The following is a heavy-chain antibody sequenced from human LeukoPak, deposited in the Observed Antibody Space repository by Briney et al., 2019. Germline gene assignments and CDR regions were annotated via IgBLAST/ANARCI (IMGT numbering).Heavy chain of an antibody. V-gene: IGHV1-2*02. CDR3: ARVPGIVGAHDY. CDR2: INPNSGGT. Sequence: ASVKVSCKASGYTFTGYYMHWVRQAPGQGLEWMGWINPNSGGTNYAQKFQGRVTMTRDTSISTAYMELSRLRSDDTAVYYCARVPGIVGAHDYWGQGTLVTVSS. J-gene: IGHJ4*02. D-gene: IGHD1-26*01. CDR1: GYTFTGYY.